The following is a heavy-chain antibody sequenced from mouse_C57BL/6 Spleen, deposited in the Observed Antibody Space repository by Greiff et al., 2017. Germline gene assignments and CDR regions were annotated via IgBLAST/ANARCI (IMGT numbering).Heavy chain of an antibody. Sequence: QVQLQQPGAELVKPGASVKLSCKASGYTFTSYWMQWVKQRPGQGLEWIGEIDPSDSYTNYNQKFKGKATLTVDTSSSTAYMQLSSLTSEDSAVYYCARESSSYRYFDVWGTGTTVTVSS. CDR1: GYTFTSYW. CDR2: IDPSDSYT. V-gene: IGHV1-50*01. J-gene: IGHJ1*03. CDR3: ARESSSYRYFDV. D-gene: IGHD1-1*01.